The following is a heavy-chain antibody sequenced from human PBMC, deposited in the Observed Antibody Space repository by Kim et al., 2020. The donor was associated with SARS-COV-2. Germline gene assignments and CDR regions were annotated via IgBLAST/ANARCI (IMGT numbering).Heavy chain of an antibody. J-gene: IGHJ4*02. V-gene: IGHV1-69*04. Sequence: CQGRVTITADKSTSTAYMELSSLRSEDTAVYYCARAGEGYCSGGSCYFDYWGQGTLVTVSS. D-gene: IGHD2-15*01. CDR3: ARAGEGYCSGGSCYFDY.